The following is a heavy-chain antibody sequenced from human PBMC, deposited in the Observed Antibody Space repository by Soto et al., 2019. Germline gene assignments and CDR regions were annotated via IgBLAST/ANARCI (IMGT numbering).Heavy chain of an antibody. CDR3: ARDHRAVAGRFLFDY. D-gene: IGHD6-19*01. Sequence: PGGSLRLSCAASGFTFSDYYMSWIRQAPGKGLEWVSYISSSSSYTNYADSVKGRFTISRDNAKNSLYLQMSSLRAEDTAVYYCARDHRAVAGRFLFDYWRQGTLVTVSS. CDR1: GFTFSDYY. CDR2: ISSSSSYT. V-gene: IGHV3-11*06. J-gene: IGHJ4*02.